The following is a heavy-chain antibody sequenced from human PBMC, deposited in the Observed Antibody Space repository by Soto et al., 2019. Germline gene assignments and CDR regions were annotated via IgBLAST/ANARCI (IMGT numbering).Heavy chain of an antibody. J-gene: IGHJ4*02. D-gene: IGHD3-9*01. CDR3: ARRSHYYDILTGYPYYFDY. CDR2: IYYSGST. CDR1: GGSISSSSYY. V-gene: IGHV4-39*01. Sequence: PSETLSLTCTVSGGSISSSSYYWGWIRQPPGKGLEWIGSIYYSGSTYYNPSLKSRVTISVDTSKNQFSLKLSSVTAADTAVYYCARRSHYYDILTGYPYYFDYWGQGTLVTVSS.